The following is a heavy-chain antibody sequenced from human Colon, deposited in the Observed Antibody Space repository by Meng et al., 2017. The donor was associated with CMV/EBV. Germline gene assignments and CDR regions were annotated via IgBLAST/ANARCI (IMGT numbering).Heavy chain of an antibody. CDR1: GFTFSSYS. J-gene: IGHJ5*02. CDR2: VWFTENNK. CDR3: ARDGIAAAASYGELFDP. Sequence: GESLKISCAASGFTFSSYSMYWVRQAPGKGLEWMAVVWFTENNKNFADSVKGRFTISRDNAKNSLYLQMNSLRAEDTALYHCARDGIAAAASYGELFDPWGQGTLVTVSS. D-gene: IGHD6-13*01. V-gene: IGHV3-33*07.